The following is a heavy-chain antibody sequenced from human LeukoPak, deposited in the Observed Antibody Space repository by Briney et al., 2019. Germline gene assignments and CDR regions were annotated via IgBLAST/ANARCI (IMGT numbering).Heavy chain of an antibody. V-gene: IGHV4-39*02. Sequence: PSETLSLTCTVSGGSISSSSYYWGWIRQPPGKGLEWIGSIYYSGSTYYNPSLKSRVTISVDTSKNQFSLKLSSVTAADTAVYYCARDARGHYPIDYWGQGTLVTVSS. CDR3: ARDARGHYPIDY. CDR2: IYYSGST. J-gene: IGHJ4*02. CDR1: GGSISSSSYY. D-gene: IGHD3-10*01.